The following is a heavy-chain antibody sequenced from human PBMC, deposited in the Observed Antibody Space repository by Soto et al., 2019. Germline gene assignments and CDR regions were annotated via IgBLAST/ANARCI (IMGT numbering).Heavy chain of an antibody. V-gene: IGHV4-39*01. J-gene: IGHJ5*02. CDR3: ARHWLLGVVTAILDWFDP. CDR2: IYYSGST. D-gene: IGHD2-21*02. Sequence: QLQLQESGPGLVKPSETLSLTCTVSGGSISSSSYYWGWIRQPPGKGLEWIGSIYYSGSTYYNPSLKSRVPISVDTSKNQFSLKLSSVTAADTAVYYCARHWLLGVVTAILDWFDPWGQGTLVTVSS. CDR1: GGSISSSSYY.